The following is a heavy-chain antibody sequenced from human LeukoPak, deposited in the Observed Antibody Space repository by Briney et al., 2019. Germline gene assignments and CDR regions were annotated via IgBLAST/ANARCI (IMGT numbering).Heavy chain of an antibody. CDR1: GGPFSGYY. Sequence: SETLSLACAVYGGPFSGYYWSWIRQSPGKGLEWIGEINHSGSTNYNPSLKSRVTISVDTSKNQFSLKLSSVTAADTAVYYCARGRASYDFWSGYLFDYWGQGTLVTVSS. CDR2: INHSGST. D-gene: IGHD3-3*01. J-gene: IGHJ4*02. CDR3: ARGRASYDFWSGYLFDY. V-gene: IGHV4-34*01.